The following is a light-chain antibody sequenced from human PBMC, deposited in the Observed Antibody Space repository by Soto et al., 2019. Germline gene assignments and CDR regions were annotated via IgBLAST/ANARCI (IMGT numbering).Light chain of an antibody. CDR1: NIGNKR. J-gene: IGLJ2*01. CDR2: YDS. V-gene: IGLV3-21*04. Sequence: SSELTQPPSVSVAPGKTARITCGENNIGNKRVHWYQQKPGQAPVLVIFYDSDRPSGIPERFSGSKSGYMATLTISRVEAGDEADYYCQVWDSSSDHVVFGGGTKVTVL. CDR3: QVWDSSSDHVV.